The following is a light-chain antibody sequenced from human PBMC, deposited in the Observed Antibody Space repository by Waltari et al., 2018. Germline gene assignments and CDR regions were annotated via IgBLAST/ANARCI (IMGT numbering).Light chain of an antibody. CDR2: KVS. CDR1: QSSVYSDGNIY. Sequence: DVVMTQSPLSLPVTLGQPASISCQSSQSSVYSDGNIYLNWIQQRPGQSPRRQINKVSTRDSGVPDRFSGSGSGTDFTLKISSVEAEDVRVYYCMQGTHWPYTFGQGTKLEIK. V-gene: IGKV2-30*01. J-gene: IGKJ2*01. CDR3: MQGTHWPYT.